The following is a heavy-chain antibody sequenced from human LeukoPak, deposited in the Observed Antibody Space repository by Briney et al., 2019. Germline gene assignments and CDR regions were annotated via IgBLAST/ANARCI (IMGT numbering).Heavy chain of an antibody. CDR3: ARGGIQVSGIDEFDY. Sequence: GGXXRLSXAXXGXXFIDYDXHWVRHGIGKGLEWVSAIGIRGDTHYSGSVKGRFTISRENDESSLYLQMNSLRAEDTAVYYCARGGIQVSGIDEFDYWGQGTLVTVSS. J-gene: IGHJ4*02. CDR2: IGIRGDT. V-gene: IGHV3-13*01. CDR1: GXXFIDYD. D-gene: IGHD6-19*01.